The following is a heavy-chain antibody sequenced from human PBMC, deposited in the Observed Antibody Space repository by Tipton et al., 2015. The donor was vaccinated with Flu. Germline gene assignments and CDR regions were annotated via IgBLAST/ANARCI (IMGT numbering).Heavy chain of an antibody. J-gene: IGHJ4*02. CDR3: ARSTYYYGSGSSDY. D-gene: IGHD3-10*01. V-gene: IGHV4-38-2*01. CDR2: ISHSGRT. CDR1: DYSISSGYY. Sequence: TLSLICAVSDYSISSGYYWGWIRQPPGKGLEWIGCISHSGRTYYNPSLKSRVTISVDTAKNQFSQRLSSVTAADTAVYYCARSTYYYGSGSSDYWGQGTLVAVSS.